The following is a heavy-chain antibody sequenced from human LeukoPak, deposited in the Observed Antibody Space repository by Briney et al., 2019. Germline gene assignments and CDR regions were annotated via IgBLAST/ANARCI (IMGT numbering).Heavy chain of an antibody. J-gene: IGHJ5*02. D-gene: IGHD3-10*01. CDR1: GGSISSYY. CDR3: ARGLGFGANWFDP. CDR2: IYYSGST. Sequence: SETLSLTCTVSGGSISSYYWSWIRQPPGKGLEWIGYIYYSGSTNYNPSLKSRVTISVDTSKNQLSLKLSSVTAADTAVYYCARGLGFGANWFDPWGQGTLVTVSS. V-gene: IGHV4-59*01.